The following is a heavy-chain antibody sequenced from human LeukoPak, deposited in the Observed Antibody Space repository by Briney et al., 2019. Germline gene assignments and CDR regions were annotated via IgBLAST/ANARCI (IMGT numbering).Heavy chain of an antibody. V-gene: IGHV4-34*01. CDR2: INHSGST. CDR3: ARYDSRGSASTRFDY. Sequence: PSETLSFTCAVYGGSFSGYYWSWIRQPPGKGLEWIGEINHSGSTNYNPSLKSRVTISVDTSKNQFSLKLSSVTAADTAAYYCARYDSRGSASTRFDYWGQGILVTISS. D-gene: IGHD3-16*01. CDR1: GGSFSGYY. J-gene: IGHJ4*02.